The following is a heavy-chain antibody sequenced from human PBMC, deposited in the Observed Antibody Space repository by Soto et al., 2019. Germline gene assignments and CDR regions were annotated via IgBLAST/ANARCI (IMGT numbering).Heavy chain of an antibody. CDR3: ARSMATIGGSWFDP. D-gene: IGHD5-12*01. CDR1: GYTFTSYG. Sequence: QVQLVQSGAEVKKPGASVKVSCKASGYTFTSYGISWVRQAPGQGLEWMGWISSYNGDTNYAQNLQGRVTMTTDTSTSTDDLELRSLRADDTAVYYCARSMATIGGSWFDPWGQGTLVTVSS. J-gene: IGHJ5*02. V-gene: IGHV1-18*04. CDR2: ISSYNGDT.